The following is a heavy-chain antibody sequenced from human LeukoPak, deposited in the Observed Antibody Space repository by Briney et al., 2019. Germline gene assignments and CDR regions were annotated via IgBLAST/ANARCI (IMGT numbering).Heavy chain of an antibody. D-gene: IGHD3-22*01. CDR3: ARDGYSDSSGYDYPPSV. CDR2: MSYNGRS. CDR1: GGSLSSYY. Sequence: SSETLSLTCTVSGGSLSSYYWSWIRQPPGKGLEWLGYMSYNGRSSYNPSLRSRVTISVDASKKQFSLKLSSVTAADTAVYYCARDGYSDSSGYDYPPSVWGQGTLVTVSS. V-gene: IGHV4-59*01. J-gene: IGHJ4*02.